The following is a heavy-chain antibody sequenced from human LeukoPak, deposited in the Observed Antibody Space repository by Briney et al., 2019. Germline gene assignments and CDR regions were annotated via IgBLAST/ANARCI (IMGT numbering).Heavy chain of an antibody. CDR1: GFTFNSFA. J-gene: IGHJ5*02. D-gene: IGHD2-15*01. CDR2: ISDNGGST. CDR3: AKCSGGNCYHSDDH. V-gene: IGHV3-64*04. Sequence: GGSLRLSCSASGFTFNSFAIHWVRQAPGKGLEYVSVISDNGGSTYYADSVKGRFTISRDNAKDSLYLQMNSLRAEDTAVYYCAKCSGGNCYHSDDHWGQGTLVTVSP.